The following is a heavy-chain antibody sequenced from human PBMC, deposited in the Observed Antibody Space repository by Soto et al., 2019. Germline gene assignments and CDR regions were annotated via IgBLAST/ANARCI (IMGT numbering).Heavy chain of an antibody. Sequence: SETLSLTCTVAGGSISSSSYYWGWIRQPPGKGLKWIGSIFYRGTTFYTPSLQSRVTISVETSKNQFSLTLSYATTENTAVYYCERRVIVATLDVWGHGTTVTVSS. CDR3: ERRVIVATLDV. CDR1: GGSISSSSYY. CDR2: IFYRGTT. J-gene: IGHJ6*02. V-gene: IGHV4-39*01. D-gene: IGHD5-12*01.